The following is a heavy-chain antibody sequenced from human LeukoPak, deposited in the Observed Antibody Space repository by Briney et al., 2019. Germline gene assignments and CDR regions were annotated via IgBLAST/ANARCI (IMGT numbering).Heavy chain of an antibody. CDR2: ISFDGSNNK. Sequence: GGSLRLSCAGSGFTFRNYAMHWVRPAPGKGLEWVAVISFDGSNNKYYADSVEGRFIISRDNSKNTLYLQMNSLRAEDTAVYYCARDVTNYFDYWGQGTLVTVSS. CDR1: GFTFRNYA. J-gene: IGHJ4*02. CDR3: ARDVTNYFDY. V-gene: IGHV3-30*03. D-gene: IGHD4-11*01.